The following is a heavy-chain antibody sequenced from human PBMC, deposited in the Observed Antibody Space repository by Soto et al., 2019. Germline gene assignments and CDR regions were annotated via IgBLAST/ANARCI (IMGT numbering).Heavy chain of an antibody. CDR3: ARGPMDIAARRGGYYYGMDV. CDR1: GYTFTSYD. Sequence: GPSVKVSCKASGYTFTSYDINWVRQATGQGLEWMGWMNPNSGNTGYAQKFQGRVTMTRNTSISTAYMELSSLRSEDTAVYYCARGPMDIAARRGGYYYGMDVWGQGTTVTVSS. CDR2: MNPNSGNT. V-gene: IGHV1-8*01. D-gene: IGHD6-6*01. J-gene: IGHJ6*02.